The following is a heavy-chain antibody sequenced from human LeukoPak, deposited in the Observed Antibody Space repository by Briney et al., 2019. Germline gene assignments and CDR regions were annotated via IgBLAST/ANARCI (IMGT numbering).Heavy chain of an antibody. CDR3: AGIDRAVAGTIDY. CDR2: ILSSGST. D-gene: IGHD6-19*01. V-gene: IGHV4-59*08. CDR1: GGSISSYF. J-gene: IGHJ4*02. Sequence: PETLSLTCTVSGGSISSYFWSWIRQPPGEGLEWIGYILSSGSTNYNPPLKRRVTMSVDTSKNQFSLKLSSVTAAHTALHCCAGIDRAVAGTIDYWGQGTLVTVSS.